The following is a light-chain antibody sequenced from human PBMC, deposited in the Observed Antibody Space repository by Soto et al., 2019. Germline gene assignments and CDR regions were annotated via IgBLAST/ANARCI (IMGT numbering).Light chain of an antibody. V-gene: IGKV1-8*01. CDR2: AAS. CDR1: QGISSY. CDR3: QQYYSYQFT. Sequence: AIRMTQSPSPLSASTGDRVTITCRASQGISSYLAWYQQKPGKAPKLLIYAASTLQSGVPSRFSGSGSGTDFTLTISCLQSEDFATYYCQQYYSYQFTFGPGTKVDIK. J-gene: IGKJ3*01.